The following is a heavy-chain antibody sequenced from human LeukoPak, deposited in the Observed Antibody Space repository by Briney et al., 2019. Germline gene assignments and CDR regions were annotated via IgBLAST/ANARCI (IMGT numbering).Heavy chain of an antibody. D-gene: IGHD3-10*01. Sequence: SETLSLTCTVSGGSISSYYWSWIRQPPGKGLEWIGYIYYCGSTNYNPSLKSRVTISVDTSKNQFSLKLSSVTAADTAVYYCARASNLWFESKNGFDYLGQGTLVTVSS. CDR3: ARASNLWFESKNGFDY. CDR1: GGSISSYY. J-gene: IGHJ4*02. CDR2: IYYCGST. V-gene: IGHV4-59*01.